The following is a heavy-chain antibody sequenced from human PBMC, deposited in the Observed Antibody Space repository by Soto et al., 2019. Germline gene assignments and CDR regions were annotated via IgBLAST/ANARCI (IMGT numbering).Heavy chain of an antibody. CDR1: GFTFSNYG. V-gene: IGHV3-30*03. J-gene: IGHJ4*02. D-gene: IGHD5-12*01. Sequence: GSLRLSCAASGFTFSNYGMHWVRQAPGKGLEWVAIMSSDGKNKFYADSVKGRFTISRDDSKNTLYLQMDSLKTEDTAIYYCTRDGPLSGFDFDCWGQGTLVTVSS. CDR2: MSSDGKNK. CDR3: TRDGPLSGFDFDC.